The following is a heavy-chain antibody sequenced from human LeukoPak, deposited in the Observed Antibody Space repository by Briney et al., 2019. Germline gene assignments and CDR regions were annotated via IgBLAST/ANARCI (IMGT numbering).Heavy chain of an antibody. CDR1: GGSISNYY. CDR2: IYNSGTT. Sequence: SETLSLTCTVSGGSISNYYWSWIRQPAGKRLEWIGRIYNSGTTIYNPSLKSRINISVDTSKNQVSLRLSSVTAADTAVYYCARRTYSESYWKHFDSWGQGTLVTVSS. V-gene: IGHV4-4*07. CDR3: ARRTYSESYWKHFDS. D-gene: IGHD1-26*01. J-gene: IGHJ4*02.